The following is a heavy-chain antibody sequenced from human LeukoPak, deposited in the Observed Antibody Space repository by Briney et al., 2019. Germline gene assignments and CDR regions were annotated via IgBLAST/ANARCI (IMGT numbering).Heavy chain of an antibody. CDR3: ARATRSWFDP. V-gene: IGHV4-59*01. CDR2: IYYNGSP. D-gene: IGHD6-19*01. Sequence: SETLSLTCTVSGGSIGSYYWSWIRQPPGKGLEWIGYIYYNGSPNYNPSLKSRITISGDTSKNHFFLRLSSVTAADTAVYYCARATRSWFDPWGQGILVTVSS. J-gene: IGHJ5*02. CDR1: GGSIGSYY.